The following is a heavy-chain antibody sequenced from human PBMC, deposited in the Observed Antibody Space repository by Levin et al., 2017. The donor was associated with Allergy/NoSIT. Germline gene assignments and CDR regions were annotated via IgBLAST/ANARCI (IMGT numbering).Heavy chain of an antibody. CDR2: INSDGSST. CDR3: ARDYYDSSGYYRFDP. Sequence: LSLTCAASGFTFSSYWMHWVRQAPGKGLVWVSRINSDGSSTSYADSVKGRFTISRDNAKNTLYLQMNSLRAEDTAVYYCARDYYDSSGYYRFDPWGQGTLVTVSS. CDR1: GFTFSSYW. V-gene: IGHV3-74*01. D-gene: IGHD3-22*01. J-gene: IGHJ5*02.